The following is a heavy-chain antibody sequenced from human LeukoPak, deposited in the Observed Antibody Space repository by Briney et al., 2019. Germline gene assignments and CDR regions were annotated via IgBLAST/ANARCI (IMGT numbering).Heavy chain of an antibody. Sequence: GGSLRLSCTASGFTFGDYAMSWVRQAPGKGLEWVGFIRSKAYGGTTEYAASVKGRFTISRDDSKGIAYLQMNSLKTEDTAVYYCTSQIVGATPIDYYYGMDVWGQGTTVTVSS. CDR1: GFTFGDYA. CDR2: IRSKAYGGTT. CDR3: TSQIVGATPIDYYYGMDV. D-gene: IGHD1-26*01. V-gene: IGHV3-49*04. J-gene: IGHJ6*02.